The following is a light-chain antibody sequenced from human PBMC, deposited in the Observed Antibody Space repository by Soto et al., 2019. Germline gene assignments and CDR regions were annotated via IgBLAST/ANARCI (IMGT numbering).Light chain of an antibody. J-gene: IGKJ1*01. Sequence: EIVLTQSPGTLSLSPGERATLSCRASQSVSSSFLAWYQQKPGQAPRLLIYGASTRATGIPDRFSGGGSGPDFPLTISRLEPEDFAVYYCQQYDSSPWTFGQGTKVEIK. V-gene: IGKV3-20*01. CDR1: QSVSSSF. CDR3: QQYDSSPWT. CDR2: GAS.